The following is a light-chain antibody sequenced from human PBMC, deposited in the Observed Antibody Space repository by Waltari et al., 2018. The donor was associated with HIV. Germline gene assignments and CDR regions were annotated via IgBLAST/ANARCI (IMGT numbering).Light chain of an antibody. CDR3: QSYDSSLSVNWV. V-gene: IGLV1-40*01. Sequence: QSVLTQPPSVSGAPGQRVTISCTGITSNIGAGYDVHWYQHLPGTAPKLLIYGNNMRPSGFPDRFSGSRSGTSASLAITGLRAEDEAVYYCQSYDSSLSVNWVFGGGTKLTVL. CDR2: GNN. CDR1: TSNIGAGYD. J-gene: IGLJ3*02.